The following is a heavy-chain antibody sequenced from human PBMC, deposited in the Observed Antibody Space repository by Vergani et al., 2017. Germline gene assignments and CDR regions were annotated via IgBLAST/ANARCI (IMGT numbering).Heavy chain of an antibody. V-gene: IGHV7-4-1*01. CDR3: TRGEGTSGRRGHY. CDR2: INTKTAKS. Sequence: QVQLVQSGSELKKPGASVKVSCKASRYNFTNYIMNWVRQAPGQGLEWMGWINTKTAKSTYAPGFTGRFVFSLDTSVSTTYLQIDSLKADDTALYYCTRGEGTSGRRGHYWGQGTLVTVSS. J-gene: IGHJ4*02. D-gene: IGHD2-15*01. CDR1: RYNFTNYI.